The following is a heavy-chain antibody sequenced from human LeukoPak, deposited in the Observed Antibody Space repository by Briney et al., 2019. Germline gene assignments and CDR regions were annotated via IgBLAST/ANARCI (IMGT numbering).Heavy chain of an antibody. CDR1: GFTFSSYA. D-gene: IGHD1-20*01. Sequence: GGSLRLSCAASGFTFSSYAMHWVRQAPGKGLEWVAVISYDGSNKYYADSVKGRFTISRDNSKNTLYLQMNSLRAEDTAVYYCARDRGPITTDYFDYWGQGTLVTVSS. J-gene: IGHJ4*02. CDR3: ARDRGPITTDYFDY. V-gene: IGHV3-30*04. CDR2: ISYDGSNK.